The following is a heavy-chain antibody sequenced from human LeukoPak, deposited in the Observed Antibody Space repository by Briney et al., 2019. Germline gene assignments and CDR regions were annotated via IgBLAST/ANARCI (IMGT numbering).Heavy chain of an antibody. J-gene: IGHJ4*02. V-gene: IGHV4-59*08. CDR2: IYYSGST. CDR3: AGGYGSGSYFSFDY. D-gene: IGHD3-10*01. Sequence: SETLSLTCTVSGGSITSYYWSWIRQPPGKGLKWIGYIYYSGSTAYNPSLKSRVTMSVDTSKNQLSLQLTSVTAADTAMYYCAGGYGSGSYFSFDYWGQGTLVTVSS. CDR1: GGSITSYY.